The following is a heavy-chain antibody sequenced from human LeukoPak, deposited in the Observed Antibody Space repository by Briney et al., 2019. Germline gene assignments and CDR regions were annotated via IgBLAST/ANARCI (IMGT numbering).Heavy chain of an antibody. CDR3: ARLRVSGSYLYYFDY. CDR2: ILTSGTT. V-gene: IGHV4-4*09. Sequence: RPESLSLTCIVPNGSISNHHGSWVRPRPRKGLGWIGYILTSGTTNNHPSLKSRLTISVDTSKNQFTLKLSSVTAADTAVYYCARLRVSGSYLYYFDYWGQGTLASVSS. J-gene: IGHJ4*02. D-gene: IGHD1-26*01. CDR1: NGSISNHH.